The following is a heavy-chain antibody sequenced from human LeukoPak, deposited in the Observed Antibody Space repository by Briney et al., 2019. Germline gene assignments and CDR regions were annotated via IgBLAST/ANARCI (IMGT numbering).Heavy chain of an antibody. Sequence: SETLSLTCTVSGGSISSYYWSWIRQPPGKGLEWIGYIYYSGSTNYNPSLKSRVTISVDTSKNQFSLKLSSVTAADTAVYYCARESYYYDSSAPEGPKGIWFDPWGQGTLVTVSS. V-gene: IGHV4-59*01. D-gene: IGHD3-22*01. CDR3: ARESYYYDSSAPEGPKGIWFDP. CDR2: IYYSGST. J-gene: IGHJ5*02. CDR1: GGSISSYY.